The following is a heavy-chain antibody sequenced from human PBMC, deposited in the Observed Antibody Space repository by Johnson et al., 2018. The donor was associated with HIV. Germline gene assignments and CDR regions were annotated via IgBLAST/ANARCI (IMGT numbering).Heavy chain of an antibody. CDR2: ISNDGGNK. V-gene: IGHV3-30*03. D-gene: IGHD3-22*01. CDR1: GFTFSSYG. Sequence: QVQLVESGGGVVQTGRSLRLSCAASGFTFSSYGMHWVRQAPGKGLEWVAFISNDGGNKYYADSVKGRFTISRDNSKNTMYLQMNSLRAEDTAVYYCAREDSSGYFDGFDVWGQGTMVTVSS. J-gene: IGHJ3*01. CDR3: AREDSSGYFDGFDV.